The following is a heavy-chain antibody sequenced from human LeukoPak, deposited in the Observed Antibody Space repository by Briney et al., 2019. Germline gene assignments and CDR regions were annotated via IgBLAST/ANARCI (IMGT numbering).Heavy chain of an antibody. CDR2: IHNSGAS. J-gene: IGHJ4*02. CDR1: GASISSYY. V-gene: IGHV4-4*09. Sequence: KPSETLSLTCTVSGASISSYYWSWIRQTPEKGLEWMGHIHNSGASRYYPSLESRLTLSIDTSRNHLSLKLTSVTADDTAVYFCARLGSDYDFWGQGALVTVSS. CDR3: ARLGSDYDF. D-gene: IGHD1-26*01.